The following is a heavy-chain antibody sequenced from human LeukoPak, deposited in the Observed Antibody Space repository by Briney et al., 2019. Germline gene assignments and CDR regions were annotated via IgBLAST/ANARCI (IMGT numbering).Heavy chain of an antibody. J-gene: IGHJ3*02. CDR1: GFTFSSYA. CDR2: ISSNGGST. V-gene: IGHV3-64*01. CDR3: ASSSTSQRAFDI. D-gene: IGHD2-2*01. Sequence: GGSLRLSCAASGFTFSSYAMHWVRQAPGKGLEYVSAISSNGGSTYYANSVKGRFTISRDNSKNTLYLQMGSLRAEDMAVYYCASSSTSQRAFDIWGQGTMVTVSS.